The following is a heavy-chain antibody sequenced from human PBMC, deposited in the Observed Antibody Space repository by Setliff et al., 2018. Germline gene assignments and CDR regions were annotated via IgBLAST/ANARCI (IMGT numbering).Heavy chain of an antibody. V-gene: IGHV4-39*06. Sequence: SETLSLTCTVSGDSISSTYYYWGWIRQPPGKGLEWIGSISFGGNTYYNPSLKSRVTISLDTSKNQFPLKLNSVTAADTAVYSCARDPGHRSGTWSLDYWGQGTLVTVSS. CDR2: ISFGGNT. CDR3: ARDPGHRSGTWSLDY. CDR1: GDSISSTYYY. J-gene: IGHJ4*02.